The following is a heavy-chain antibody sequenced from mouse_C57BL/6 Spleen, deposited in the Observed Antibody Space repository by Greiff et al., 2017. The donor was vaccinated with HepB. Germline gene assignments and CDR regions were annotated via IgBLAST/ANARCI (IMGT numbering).Heavy chain of an antibody. V-gene: IGHV1-42*01. CDR2: INPSTGGT. CDR1: GYSFTGYY. D-gene: IGHD1-1*01. J-gene: IGHJ2*01. Sequence: EVQGVESGPELVKPGASVKISCKASGYSFTGYYMNWVKQSPEKSLEWIGEINPSTGGTTYNQKFKAKATLTVDKSSSTAYMQLKSLTSEDSAVYYCARVGGSSYFDCWGQGTTLTVSS. CDR3: ARVGGSSYFDC.